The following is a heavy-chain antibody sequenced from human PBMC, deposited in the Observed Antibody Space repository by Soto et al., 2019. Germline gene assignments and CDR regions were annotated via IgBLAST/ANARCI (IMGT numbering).Heavy chain of an antibody. CDR3: AREGSRWNDAFDI. CDR2: INSDGSST. D-gene: IGHD1-1*01. CDR1: GFTFSSYW. J-gene: IGHJ3*02. V-gene: IGHV3-74*01. Sequence: PGGSLRLSCAASGFTFSSYWMHWVRQAPGKGLVWVSRINSDGSSTSYADSVKGRFTISRDNAKNTLYLQMNSLRAEDTAVYYCAREGSRWNDAFDIWGQGTMVTVSS.